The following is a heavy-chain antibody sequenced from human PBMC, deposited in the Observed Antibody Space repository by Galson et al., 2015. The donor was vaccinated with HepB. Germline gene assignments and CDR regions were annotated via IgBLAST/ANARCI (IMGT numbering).Heavy chain of an antibody. CDR3: VRASYYYDH. CDR1: GFTFSSYA. V-gene: IGHV3-74*01. Sequence: SLRLSCAASGFTFSSYAMHWVRQTPGKGLVRVSRISSDGTSTNYPDSVKGRFTVSRDNAKNTPYLQMNNLRAEDTAVYYRVRASYYYDHWGQGTLVTVSS. J-gene: IGHJ4*02. CDR2: ISSDGTST.